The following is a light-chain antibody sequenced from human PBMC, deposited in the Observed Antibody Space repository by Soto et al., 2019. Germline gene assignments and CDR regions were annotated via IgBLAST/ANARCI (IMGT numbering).Light chain of an antibody. Sequence: DIQMTQSPASLAASLGDRITISCRASQTISNYLNWYNQKPGKAPKLLIYASSTLQSGVPSTFSGSGSGTEFTLSISSLQPEDFGTYYCQQSYNIPFTFGPGTKVDVK. J-gene: IGKJ3*01. CDR2: ASS. CDR3: QQSYNIPFT. CDR1: QTISNY. V-gene: IGKV1-39*01.